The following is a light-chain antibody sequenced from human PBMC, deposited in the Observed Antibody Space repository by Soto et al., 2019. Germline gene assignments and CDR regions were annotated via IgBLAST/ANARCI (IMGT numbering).Light chain of an antibody. CDR3: HQDGT. V-gene: IGKV1-9*01. Sequence: DIQLTQSPSFLSESVGDRVTITCRASQGISSYLAWYQQKPGKAPKLLIYAASTLEIGVPSRFRGRGSGTEVAHTVCSLETEDFATYYCHQDGTFGPGTKVDL. CDR1: QGISSY. CDR2: AAS. J-gene: IGKJ3*01.